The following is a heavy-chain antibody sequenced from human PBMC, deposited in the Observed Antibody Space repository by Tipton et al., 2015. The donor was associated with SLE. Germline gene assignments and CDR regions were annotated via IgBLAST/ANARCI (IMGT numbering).Heavy chain of an antibody. D-gene: IGHD6-13*01. V-gene: IGHV3-64D*08. CDR3: VKDSSSWYYFDY. Sequence: SLRLSCSASGFTFSRYSMHWVRQAPGKGLEYVSIISSNGGSTYYADSVKGRFTISRDNSKNTLNLQMNSLRAEDTAVYYCVKDSSSWYYFDYWGQGTLVTVSS. CDR2: ISSNGGST. CDR1: GFTFSRYS. J-gene: IGHJ4*02.